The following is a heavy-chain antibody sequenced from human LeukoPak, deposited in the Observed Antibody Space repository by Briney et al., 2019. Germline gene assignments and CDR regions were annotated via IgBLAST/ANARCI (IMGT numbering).Heavy chain of an antibody. CDR3: AKNSPGISYYSFQY. CDR2: IRYDGSNK. D-gene: IGHD3-22*01. V-gene: IGHV3-30*02. CDR1: GFSFSSHG. J-gene: IGHJ4*02. Sequence: GGSLRLSCVASGFSFSSHGMHWVRQAPGKGLEWVAFIRYDGSNKYHADSVKGRFTISRDNSKNTLYLQMNSLRPEDTAVYYCAKNSPGISYYSFQYWGQGTLVTVSS.